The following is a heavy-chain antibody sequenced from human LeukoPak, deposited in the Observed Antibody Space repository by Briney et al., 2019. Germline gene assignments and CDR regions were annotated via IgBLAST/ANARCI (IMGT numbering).Heavy chain of an antibody. Sequence: KPSETLSLTCAVYGGSFSGYYWSWIRQPPGKGLEWIGEINHSGSTNYNPSLKSRVTISVDTSKNQFSLKLSSVTAADTAVYYCARGYSSSWRYDYYYYMDVCGKGTTVTVSS. V-gene: IGHV4-34*01. CDR3: ARGYSSSWRYDYYYYMDV. D-gene: IGHD6-13*01. CDR2: INHSGST. J-gene: IGHJ6*03. CDR1: GGSFSGYY.